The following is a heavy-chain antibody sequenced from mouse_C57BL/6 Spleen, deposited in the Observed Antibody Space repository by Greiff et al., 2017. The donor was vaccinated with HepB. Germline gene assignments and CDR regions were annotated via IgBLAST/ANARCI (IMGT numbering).Heavy chain of an antibody. Sequence: VQLQQSGAELMKPGASVKLSCKATGYTFTGYWIEWVKQRPGHGLEWIGEILPGSGSTNYNEKFKGKATFTADTSSNTAYMQLSSLTTEDSAIYYCARGGYYYGSSYGGFAYWGQGTLVTVSA. CDR3: ARGGYYYGSSYGGFAY. V-gene: IGHV1-9*01. CDR2: ILPGSGST. CDR1: GYTFTGYW. J-gene: IGHJ3*01. D-gene: IGHD1-1*01.